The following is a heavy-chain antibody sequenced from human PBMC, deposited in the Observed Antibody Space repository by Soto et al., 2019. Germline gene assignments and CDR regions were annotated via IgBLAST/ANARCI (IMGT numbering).Heavy chain of an antibody. CDR1: GFTFSRYA. CDR3: ANFIYGVTGYFDS. CDR2: IGNSGSDT. J-gene: IGHJ4*02. V-gene: IGHV3-23*05. Sequence: GGSLRLSCAASGFTFSRYAMSWVRQAPGKGLEWVSGIGNSGSDTYYPESVKGRFTISRDNSKNMVYLQMNSLRPEDTAIYYCANFIYGVTGYFDSWGQGTLVTVSS. D-gene: IGHD4-17*01.